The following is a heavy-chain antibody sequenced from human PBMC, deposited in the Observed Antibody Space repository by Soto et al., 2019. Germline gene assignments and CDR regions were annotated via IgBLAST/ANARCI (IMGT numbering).Heavy chain of an antibody. J-gene: IGHJ3*02. V-gene: IGHV3-48*01. CDR3: ALDQGYSDSLPLDN. CDR2: ISGTSII. CDR1: GFSFSEYS. D-gene: IGHD4-17*01. Sequence: EVQLVESGGGLVQPGGSLRLSCAASGFSFSEYSLNWVRQAPGRGLEWVSYISGTSIIYYADSLKGRFTISSDNAKNSLYLQMTSLRAEDTAVYYWALDQGYSDSLPLDNWGQGTVVTVAS.